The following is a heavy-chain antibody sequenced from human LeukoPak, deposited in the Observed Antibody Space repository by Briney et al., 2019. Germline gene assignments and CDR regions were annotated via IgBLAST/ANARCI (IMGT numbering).Heavy chain of an antibody. V-gene: IGHV3-21*01. CDR2: ISSSGSCT. D-gene: IGHD3-22*01. CDR3: ARVDVQYYYDSSGYQFDP. CDR1: GFTFSSYS. Sequence: NPGGSLRLSCAASGFTFSSYSMNWVRQAPGKGLEWVSSISSSGSCTYYADSVKGRFTISRDNAKNSLYLQMNSLRAEDTAVYYCARVDVQYYYDSSGYQFDPWGQGTLVTVSS. J-gene: IGHJ5*02.